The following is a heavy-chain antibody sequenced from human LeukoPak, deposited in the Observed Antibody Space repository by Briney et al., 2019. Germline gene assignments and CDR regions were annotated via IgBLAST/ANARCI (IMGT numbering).Heavy chain of an antibody. D-gene: IGHD4-11*01. J-gene: IGHJ5*02. CDR3: ARSVYSYYANWFDP. Sequence: GGSLRLSCAASGFAFSSYWMHWVRQAPGKGLVWVSRINGDGSSTTYADSVQDRFTISRDNAKNTLYLQMNSLRADDTAVYYCARSVYSYYANWFDPWGQGTLVTVSS. CDR1: GFAFSSYW. CDR2: INGDGSST. V-gene: IGHV3-74*01.